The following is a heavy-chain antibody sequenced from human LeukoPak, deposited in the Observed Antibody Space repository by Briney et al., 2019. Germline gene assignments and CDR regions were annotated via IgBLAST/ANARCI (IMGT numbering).Heavy chain of an antibody. V-gene: IGHV4-59*08. Sequence: SETLSLTCTVSGGSISNYYWSWIRQPPGKGLEWIGYIFYSGLTNYNPSLKSRVTISVDTSKNQFSLKLSSVTAADTAVYYCARHGRTSYGMDVWGQGTTVTVSS. CDR2: IFYSGLT. CDR3: ARHGRTSYGMDV. D-gene: IGHD3/OR15-3a*01. CDR1: GGSISNYY. J-gene: IGHJ6*02.